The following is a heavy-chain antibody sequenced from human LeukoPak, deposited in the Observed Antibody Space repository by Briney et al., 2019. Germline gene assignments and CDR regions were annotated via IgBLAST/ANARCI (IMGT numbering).Heavy chain of an antibody. CDR3: ARDLEGGYSYGWGKGYYFDY. Sequence: GGSLRLSCAASGFTVSSNYISWVRQAPGKGLEWVSSISSSSSYIYYADSVKGRFTISRDNAKNSLYLQMNSLRAEDTAVYYCARDLEGGYSYGWGKGYYFDYWGQGTLVTVSS. J-gene: IGHJ4*02. CDR1: GFTVSSNY. CDR2: ISSSSSYI. D-gene: IGHD5-18*01. V-gene: IGHV3-21*01.